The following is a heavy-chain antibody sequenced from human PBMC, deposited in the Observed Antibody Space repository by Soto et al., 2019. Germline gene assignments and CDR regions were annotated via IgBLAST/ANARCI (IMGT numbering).Heavy chain of an antibody. V-gene: IGHV1-46*01. D-gene: IGHD3-9*01. Sequence: SVKVSCNASGYTFTSYYMHWVLQAPGQGLEWMGIINPSGGSTSYAQKFQGRVTMTRDTSTSTVYMELSSLRSEDTAVYYCARIFSREVDYWGQGTLVTVSS. CDR2: INPSGGST. J-gene: IGHJ4*02. CDR3: ARIFSREVDY. CDR1: GYTFTSYY.